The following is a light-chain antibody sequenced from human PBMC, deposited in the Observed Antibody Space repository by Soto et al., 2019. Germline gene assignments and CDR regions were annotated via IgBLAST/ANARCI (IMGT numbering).Light chain of an antibody. CDR3: QSYDSSLSGYV. Sequence: QAVVTQPPSVSEAPGQRVTISCTGSSSNIGAGYEAHWYQQVPGTAPKLLIYENNNRPSGVPDRFSGSQSGTSASLAITGLQAEDEAEYYCQSYDSSLSGYVFGTGTKVTVL. CDR1: SSNIGAGYE. CDR2: ENN. J-gene: IGLJ1*01. V-gene: IGLV1-40*01.